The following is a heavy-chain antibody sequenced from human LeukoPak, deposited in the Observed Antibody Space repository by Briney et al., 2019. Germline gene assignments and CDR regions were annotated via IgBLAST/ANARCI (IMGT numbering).Heavy chain of an antibody. Sequence: GGSLRLSCAASGFTFSSYAMSWVRQAPGKGLEWVSAISGSGGSTYYADSVKGRFTISRDNSKNTLYLQMNSLRAEDTAVYYCAKDLGARLLTTHYYGSGSHWGFDYWGQGTLVTVSS. CDR2: ISGSGGST. J-gene: IGHJ4*02. D-gene: IGHD3-10*01. CDR1: GFTFSSYA. CDR3: AKDLGARLLTTHYYGSGSHWGFDY. V-gene: IGHV3-23*01.